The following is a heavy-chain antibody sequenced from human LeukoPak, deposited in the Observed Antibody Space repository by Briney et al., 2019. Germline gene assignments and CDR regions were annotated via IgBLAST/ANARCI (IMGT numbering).Heavy chain of an antibody. J-gene: IGHJ4*02. CDR2: ISYDGSNK. CDR3: ARDPLRYFDWCPDY. CDR1: GFTFSSYA. Sequence: QAGGSLRLSCAASGFTFSSYAMHWVRQAPGKGLEWVAVISYDGSNKYYADSVKGRFTISRDNSKNTLYLQMNSLRAEDTAVYYCARDPLRYFDWCPDYWGQGTLVTVSS. V-gene: IGHV3-30-3*01. D-gene: IGHD3-9*01.